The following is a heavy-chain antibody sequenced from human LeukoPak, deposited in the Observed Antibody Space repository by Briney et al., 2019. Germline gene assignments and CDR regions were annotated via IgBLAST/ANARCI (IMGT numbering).Heavy chain of an antibody. Sequence: PGGSLRLSCAASGFTFSSYSMNWVRHAPGKGLEWVSYISSSSSTIYYADSVKGRFTISRDNAKNSLYLQMNSLRAEDTAVYYCARDLGDYTVTNENYFDYWGQGTLVTVSS. D-gene: IGHD4-17*01. CDR3: ARDLGDYTVTNENYFDY. CDR2: ISSSSSTI. CDR1: GFTFSSYS. J-gene: IGHJ4*02. V-gene: IGHV3-48*01.